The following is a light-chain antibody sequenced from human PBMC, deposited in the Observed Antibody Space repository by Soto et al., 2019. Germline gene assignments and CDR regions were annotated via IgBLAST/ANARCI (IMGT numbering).Light chain of an antibody. CDR2: AAS. J-gene: IGKJ1*01. V-gene: IGKV1-39*01. CDR3: QQYYSYPRT. Sequence: DIQMTQSPSSLSASVGDRVTITCRASQSVSSYLNWYQHKPGKPPRLLIYAASSLQSGVPSRFSGSGSGTDFTLTITCLQSEDFATYYCQQYYSYPRTFGQGTKVDI. CDR1: QSVSSY.